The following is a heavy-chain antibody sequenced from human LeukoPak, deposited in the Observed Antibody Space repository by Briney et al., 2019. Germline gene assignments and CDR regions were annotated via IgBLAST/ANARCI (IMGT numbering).Heavy chain of an antibody. V-gene: IGHV1-69*05. Sequence: GSSVKVSCKASGGTFSSYAISWVRQAPGQGLEWVGGIIPIFGTANYAQKFQGRVTITTDESTSTAYMELSSLRSEDTAVYYCARVADSSSSLDYWGQGTLVTVSS. J-gene: IGHJ4*02. D-gene: IGHD6-6*01. CDR3: ARVADSSSSLDY. CDR2: IIPIFGTA. CDR1: GGTFSSYA.